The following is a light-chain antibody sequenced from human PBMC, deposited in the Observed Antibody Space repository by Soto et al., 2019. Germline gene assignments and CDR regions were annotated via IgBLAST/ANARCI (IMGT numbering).Light chain of an antibody. CDR1: SSDVGGYNY. Sequence: QSALTQPPSASGSLGQSVTISCTGTSSDVGGYNYVSWHQQHPGKAPKVMIYEVTKRPPGVPDRFSGSKSGNTASLTVSGLQAEDEADDYCSSFAGGGNPVLLGGGTKLPAL. V-gene: IGLV2-8*01. CDR3: SSFAGGGNPVL. CDR2: EVT. J-gene: IGLJ2*01.